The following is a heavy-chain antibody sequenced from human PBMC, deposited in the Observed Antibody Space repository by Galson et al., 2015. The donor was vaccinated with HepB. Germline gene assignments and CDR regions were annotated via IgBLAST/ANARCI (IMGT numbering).Heavy chain of an antibody. Sequence: SLRLSCAASGFTFSSYGMHWVRQAPGKGLEWVAFIRYDGSNKYYADSVKGRFTISRDNSKNTLYLQMNSLRAEDTAVYYCAKVRRYGSGSLYYYYGMDVWGQGTTVTVSS. CDR2: IRYDGSNK. J-gene: IGHJ6*02. V-gene: IGHV3-30*02. CDR1: GFTFSSYG. D-gene: IGHD3-10*01. CDR3: AKVRRYGSGSLYYYYGMDV.